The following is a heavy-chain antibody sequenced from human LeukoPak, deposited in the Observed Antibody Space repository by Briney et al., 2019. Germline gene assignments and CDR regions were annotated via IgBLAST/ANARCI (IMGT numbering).Heavy chain of an antibody. CDR1: GSIVSGKY. Sequence: GGSLRLSCAASGSIVSGKYMSWVRQAPGKGLEWVSVIRSGGSTSYADSVKGRFTISRDNSKNTLYLQMNSLRAEDTAVYYCAREGSFDSSGYNDALDIWGQGTMVTVSA. CDR2: IRSGGST. V-gene: IGHV3-53*01. D-gene: IGHD3-22*01. CDR3: AREGSFDSSGYNDALDI. J-gene: IGHJ3*02.